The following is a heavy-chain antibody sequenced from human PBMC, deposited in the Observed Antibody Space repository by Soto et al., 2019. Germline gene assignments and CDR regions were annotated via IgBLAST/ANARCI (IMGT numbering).Heavy chain of an antibody. V-gene: IGHV3-21*01. CDR2: ISSSSSYI. CDR1: GFTFSSYS. J-gene: IGHJ6*02. CDR3: ARYGKRNFWSGYYYYGMDV. Sequence: VGSLRLSCAASGFTFSSYSMNWVRQAPGKGLEWVSSISSSSSYIYYADSVKGRFTISRDNAKNSLYLQMKSLRAEDTAVYYCARYGKRNFWSGYYYYGMDVWGQGTTVTVSS. D-gene: IGHD3-3*01.